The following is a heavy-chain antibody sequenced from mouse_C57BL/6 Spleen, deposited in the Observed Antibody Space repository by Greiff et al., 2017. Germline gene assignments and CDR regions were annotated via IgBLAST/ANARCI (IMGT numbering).Heavy chain of an antibody. J-gene: IGHJ4*01. D-gene: IGHD2-5*01. Sequence: QVQLQQPGAELVRPGSSVKLSCKASGYTFTSYWMDWVKQRPGQGLEWIGNIYPSDSETHYNQKFKDKATLTVDKSSSTAYMQLSSLTSEDSAVYYCARPVYSNYDDYAMDYWGQGTSVTVSS. V-gene: IGHV1-61*01. CDR1: GYTFTSYW. CDR3: ARPVYSNYDDYAMDY. CDR2: IYPSDSET.